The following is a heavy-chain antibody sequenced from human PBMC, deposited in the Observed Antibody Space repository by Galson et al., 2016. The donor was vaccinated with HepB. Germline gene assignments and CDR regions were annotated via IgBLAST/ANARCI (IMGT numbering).Heavy chain of an antibody. CDR1: GGSMRGLY. Sequence: ETLSLTCTVSGGSMRGLYWSWIRQAPGKGLEVIGYINYSGRTNYRPSLTSRVTISADTSRNQFSLKLTSVTPADTGVYYCARGLAPSEAIVQSPDYWGQGILITVS. CDR3: ARGLAPSEAIVQSPDY. J-gene: IGHJ4*02. CDR2: INYSGRT. V-gene: IGHV4-59*11. D-gene: IGHD3-16*02.